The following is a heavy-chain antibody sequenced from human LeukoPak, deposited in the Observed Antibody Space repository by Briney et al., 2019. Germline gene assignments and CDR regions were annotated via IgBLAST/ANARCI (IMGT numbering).Heavy chain of an antibody. D-gene: IGHD4-11*01. CDR2: ISSDGSNI. V-gene: IGHV3-74*01. CDR3: SRDQTTAGPSTVDC. J-gene: IGHJ4*02. CDR1: GFTFSRYW. Sequence: GGSLRLSCAASGFTFSRYWMHWVRQVPGKGLVWVSRISSDGSNIIYADSVKGRFTISRDNAKSTLYLEMNSLRAEDTAVYFCSRDQTTAGPSTVDCWGQGTLVTVSS.